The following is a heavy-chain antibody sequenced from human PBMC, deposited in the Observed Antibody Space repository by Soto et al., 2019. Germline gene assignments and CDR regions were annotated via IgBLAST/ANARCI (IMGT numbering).Heavy chain of an antibody. J-gene: IGHJ4*02. Sequence: QVQLVQSGAEVKKPGASVKVSCKASGYTFTSYAMHWVRQAPGQRLEWMGWINAGNGNTKYSQKFQGRVTITRDTSASTAYMELSRLRSEDTAVYYCARAAYCGGDCWFFDYWGQGTLVTVSS. V-gene: IGHV1-3*01. CDR3: ARAAYCGGDCWFFDY. D-gene: IGHD2-21*02. CDR2: INAGNGNT. CDR1: GYTFTSYA.